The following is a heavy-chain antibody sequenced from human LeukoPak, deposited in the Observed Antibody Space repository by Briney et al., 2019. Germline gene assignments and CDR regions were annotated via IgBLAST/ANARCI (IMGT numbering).Heavy chain of an antibody. J-gene: IGHJ5*02. V-gene: IGHV4-39*07. CDR1: GGSISSSSYY. CDR2: IYYSGST. D-gene: IGHD6-19*01. Sequence: ETLSLTCTVSGGSISSSSYYWGWIRQPPGKGLEWIGSIYYSGSTYYNPSLKSRVTISVDTSKNQFSLKLSSVTAADTAVYYCARDRIAVAGTGLFDPWGQGTLVTVSS. CDR3: ARDRIAVAGTGLFDP.